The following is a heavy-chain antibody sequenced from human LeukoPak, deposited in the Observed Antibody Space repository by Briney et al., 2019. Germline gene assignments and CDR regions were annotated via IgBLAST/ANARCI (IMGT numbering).Heavy chain of an antibody. J-gene: IGHJ6*02. Sequence: GRSLRLSCAASGFTFSSYAMHWVRQAPGKGLEWVTIILYDGGSKYYADSVKGRFTISRDNSKNTLYLQMNSLRAEDTAMYYCAKPAVVTATTFGYYYGMDVWGQGTTVTVSS. CDR1: GFTFSSYA. CDR2: ILYDGGSK. V-gene: IGHV3-30-3*02. D-gene: IGHD2-21*02. CDR3: AKPAVVTATTFGYYYGMDV.